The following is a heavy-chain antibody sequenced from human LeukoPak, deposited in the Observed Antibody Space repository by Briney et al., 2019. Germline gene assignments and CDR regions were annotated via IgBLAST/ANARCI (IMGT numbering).Heavy chain of an antibody. V-gene: IGHV3-23*01. CDR1: GFTFSSYS. J-gene: IGHJ4*02. D-gene: IGHD2-2*01. CDR3: ASLGYCSSTSCYYFDY. CDR2: ISGSGGST. Sequence: GGSLRLSCAASGFTFSSYSMNWVRQAPGKGLEWVSAISGSGGSTYYADSVKGRFTISRDNSKNTLYLQMNSLRAEDTAVYYCASLGYCSSTSCYYFDYWGQGTLVTVSS.